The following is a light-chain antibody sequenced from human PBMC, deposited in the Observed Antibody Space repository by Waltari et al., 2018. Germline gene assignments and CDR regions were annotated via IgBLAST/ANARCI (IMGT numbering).Light chain of an antibody. CDR1: SRDIGYYNY. CDR2: GVT. V-gene: IGLV2-8*01. Sequence: QSALTQPPSASGSPGQSVTISCTGTSRDIGYYNYVSWYQQHPGKAPKRMIYGVTDRPSGVPDLFACSKSGNTASLTVSGLQAEDEADYYCSSYAGNNNFGFGTGTKVTVL. J-gene: IGLJ1*01. CDR3: SSYAGNNNFG.